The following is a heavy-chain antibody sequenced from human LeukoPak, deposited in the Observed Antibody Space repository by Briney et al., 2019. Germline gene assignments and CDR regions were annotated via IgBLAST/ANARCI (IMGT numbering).Heavy chain of an antibody. J-gene: IGHJ4*02. Sequence: SETLSLTCTVSGGSISSAYYWSWIRQPPGKGLEWIGCIYYTGSTSYNPSLKGRVTISLDTPKNQFSLKLSSVTAADTAVYYCARREGYAYSYSIDYWGQGTLVTVSS. CDR2: IYYTGST. CDR1: GGSISSAYY. V-gene: IGHV4-59*08. CDR3: ARREGYAYSYSIDY. D-gene: IGHD2-15*01.